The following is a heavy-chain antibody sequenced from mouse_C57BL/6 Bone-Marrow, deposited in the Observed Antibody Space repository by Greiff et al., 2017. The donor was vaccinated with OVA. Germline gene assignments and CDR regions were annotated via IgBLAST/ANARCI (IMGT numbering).Heavy chain of an antibody. V-gene: IGHV5-4*01. J-gene: IGHJ3*01. CDR2: ISDGGSYT. CDR1: GFTFSSYA. Sequence: EVQLVESGGGLVKPGGSLKLSCAASGFTFSSYAMSWVRQTPEKRLEWVATISDGGSYTYYPDNVKGRFTISRDNAKNNLYLQMSHLKSEDTAMYDCARDNDGYPTWFAYWGQGTLVTVSA. CDR3: ARDNDGYPTWFAY. D-gene: IGHD2-3*01.